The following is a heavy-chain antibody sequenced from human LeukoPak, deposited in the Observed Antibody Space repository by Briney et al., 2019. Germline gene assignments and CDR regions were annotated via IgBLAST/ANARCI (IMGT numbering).Heavy chain of an antibody. CDR2: IRYDGSNK. D-gene: IGHD3-16*02. Sequence: GGSLRLSCAASGFTFSSYGMHWVRQAPGKGLEWVAFIRYDGSNKYYADSVKGRFTISRDNSKNTLYLQMNSLRAEDTAVYYCGKVSNYYYYMDVWGKGTTVTVSS. V-gene: IGHV3-30*02. CDR1: GFTFSSYG. J-gene: IGHJ6*03. CDR3: GKVSNYYYYMDV.